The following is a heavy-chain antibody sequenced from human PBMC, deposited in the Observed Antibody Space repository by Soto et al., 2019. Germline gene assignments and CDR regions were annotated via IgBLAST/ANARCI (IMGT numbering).Heavy chain of an antibody. CDR2: TSYDGSIN. V-gene: IGHV3-30*04. CDR1: GFSFGSYE. J-gene: IGHJ6*02. CDR3: VRLSTVSYYAVDV. D-gene: IGHD4-17*01. Sequence: QEQLVESEGGVVQPGRSLTLSCAGSGFSFGSYEMHWVRQAPGKGLEWVTFTSYDGSINYYADSVKGRFTMSRDNSKNLRYLQMNSLRTGDAAVYYCVRLSTVSYYAVDVWGQGTTVTVSS.